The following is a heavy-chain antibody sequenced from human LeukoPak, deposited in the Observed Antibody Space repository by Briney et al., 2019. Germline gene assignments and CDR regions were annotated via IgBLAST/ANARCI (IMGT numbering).Heavy chain of an antibody. D-gene: IGHD6-19*01. CDR2: TYYRSKWYN. V-gene: IGHV6-1*01. CDR3: ARGGLGLSNWFDP. CDR1: GDSVSSNSAA. Sequence: SQTLSLTCAISGDSVSSNSAAWNWIRQSPSRGLEWLGRTYYRSKWYNDYAVSVKSRITISPDTSKNQFSLHLNSLTPEDTAVFYCARGGLGLSNWFDPWGQGTLVTVSS. J-gene: IGHJ5*02.